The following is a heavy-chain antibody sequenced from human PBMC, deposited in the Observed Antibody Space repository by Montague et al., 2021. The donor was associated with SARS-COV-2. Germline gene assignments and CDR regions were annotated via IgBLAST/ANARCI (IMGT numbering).Heavy chain of an antibody. Sequence: SETLSLTCTVSGDSMNNYYWSWIRQPPGKGLEWIWFTNYSGSTHYNPSLQSRVTLSKDTSKNQFSLRLTSVTAAATAMYFCARAPIYRSSWYGYFDYWGQGTLVTVSS. J-gene: IGHJ4*02. V-gene: IGHV4-59*01. D-gene: IGHD6-13*01. CDR1: GDSMNNYY. CDR2: TNYSGST. CDR3: ARAPIYRSSWYGYFDY.